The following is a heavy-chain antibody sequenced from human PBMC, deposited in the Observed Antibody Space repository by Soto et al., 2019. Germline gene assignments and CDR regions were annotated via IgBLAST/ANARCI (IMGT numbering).Heavy chain of an antibody. CDR3: ARSHYYDSSGYSPYYYGMDV. J-gene: IGHJ6*02. CDR2: IYPGDSDT. Sequence: PGESLKISCKGSGYSFTSYWIGWVRQMPGKGLEWMGIIYPGDSDTRYSPSFQGQVTIPADKSISTAYLQWSSLKASDTAMYYCARSHYYDSSGYSPYYYGMDVWGQGTTVTVSS. CDR1: GYSFTSYW. D-gene: IGHD3-22*01. V-gene: IGHV5-51*01.